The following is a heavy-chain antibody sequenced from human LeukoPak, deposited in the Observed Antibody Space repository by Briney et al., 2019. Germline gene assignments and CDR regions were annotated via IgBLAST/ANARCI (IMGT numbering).Heavy chain of an antibody. Sequence: GGSLRLSCAASGFTFSSYAMHWVRQAPGKGLEWVAVISYDGSNKYYADSVKGRFTISRDNSKNTLYLQMNSLRAEDTAVYYCARDRDTAIFDYWGQGTLVTVSS. V-gene: IGHV3-30-3*01. J-gene: IGHJ4*02. CDR1: GFTFSSYA. D-gene: IGHD5-18*01. CDR3: ARDRDTAIFDY. CDR2: ISYDGSNK.